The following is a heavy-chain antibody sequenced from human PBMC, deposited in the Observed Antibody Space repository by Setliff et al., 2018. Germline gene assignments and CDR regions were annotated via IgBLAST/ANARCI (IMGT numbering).Heavy chain of an antibody. J-gene: IGHJ6*03. CDR3: AKVDIDYIMTRDNTWQYLFYMDV. CDR2: INYSGST. Sequence: PSETLSLTCSVLGDSLCSGTQYWAWIRQPPGKGLEWIGNINYSGSTYYNPSLKSRVTMSVDASKNQVSLKVTSVTAEDTAVYYCAKVDIDYIMTRDNTWQYLFYMDVWGRGTTVTVSS. CDR1: GDSLCSGTQY. V-gene: IGHV4-39*01. D-gene: IGHD5-12*01.